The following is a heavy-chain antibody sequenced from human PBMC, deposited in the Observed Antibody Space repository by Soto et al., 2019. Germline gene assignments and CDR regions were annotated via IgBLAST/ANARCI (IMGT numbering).Heavy chain of an antibody. V-gene: IGHV3-66*01. D-gene: IGHD1-26*01. CDR2: IYSAGNT. Sequence: GGSLRLSCAASGFTVSSNYMSWVRQAPGKGLEWISIIYSAGNTYYADSVKGRFTISRDNSKNTLYLQMNSLGAEDTAVYYCARDFVVGGPTINYYYGMDVWGQGTTITVSS. J-gene: IGHJ6*02. CDR1: GFTVSSNY. CDR3: ARDFVVGGPTINYYYGMDV.